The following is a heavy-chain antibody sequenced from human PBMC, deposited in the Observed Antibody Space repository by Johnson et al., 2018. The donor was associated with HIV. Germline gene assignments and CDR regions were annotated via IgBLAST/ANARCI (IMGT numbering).Heavy chain of an antibody. D-gene: IGHD3-22*01. CDR3: ARVTKYYFDSSVDAFDI. CDR2: ISYDGSNK. V-gene: IGHV3-30-3*01. CDR1: GFTFSSFA. J-gene: IGHJ3*02. Sequence: QVQLVESGGGVVQPGTSLRLSCAASGFTFSSFAMHWVRQAPGKGLEWVAVISYDGSNKYYADSVKGRFTISRDNSKNTLHLQMNSLRAEDTAVYYCARVTKYYFDSSVDAFDIWGQGTVVTVSS.